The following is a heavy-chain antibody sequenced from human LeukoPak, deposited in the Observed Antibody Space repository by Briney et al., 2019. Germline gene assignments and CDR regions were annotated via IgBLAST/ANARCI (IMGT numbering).Heavy chain of an antibody. CDR2: INPSRNT. J-gene: IGHJ4*02. CDR1: GGSFSGYY. D-gene: IGHD3-10*01. CDR3: ARRVYYGSGSYRYFDY. V-gene: IGHV4-34*01. Sequence: SETLSLTCAVFGGSFSGYYWNWIRQPPGKGLEWIGQINPSRNTNYNPSLKSRVTISVDTSKNQFSLKLNSVTAADTAVYYCARRVYYGSGSYRYFDYWGQGTLVTVSS.